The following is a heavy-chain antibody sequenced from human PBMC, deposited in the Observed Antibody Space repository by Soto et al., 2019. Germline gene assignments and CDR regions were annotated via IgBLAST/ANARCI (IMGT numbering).Heavy chain of an antibody. CDR3: ARFTPTYYDYVWGSYLDY. J-gene: IGHJ4*02. CDR2: INHSGST. D-gene: IGHD3-16*02. Sequence: SETLSLTCAVYGGSFSGYYWSWIRQPPGKGLEWIGEINHSGSTNYNPSLKSRVTISVDTSKNQFSLKLSSVTAADTAVYYCARFTPTYYDYVWGSYLDYWGQGTLVTVFS. V-gene: IGHV4-34*01. CDR1: GGSFSGYY.